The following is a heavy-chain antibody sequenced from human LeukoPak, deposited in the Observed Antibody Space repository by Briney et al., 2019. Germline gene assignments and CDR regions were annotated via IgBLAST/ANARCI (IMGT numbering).Heavy chain of an antibody. CDR2: IFYSGNT. CDR1: GGSISTYY. Sequence: PSETLSLTCTVSGGSISTYYWSWIRQPPGKGLEWIGYIFYSGNTNYNPSLKSRVTISLDTSKNQFSLNLTSVTAADTAVYYCARDYTGSSRFDPWGQGTLVTVSS. D-gene: IGHD1-26*01. J-gene: IGHJ5*02. CDR3: ARDYTGSSRFDP. V-gene: IGHV4-59*01.